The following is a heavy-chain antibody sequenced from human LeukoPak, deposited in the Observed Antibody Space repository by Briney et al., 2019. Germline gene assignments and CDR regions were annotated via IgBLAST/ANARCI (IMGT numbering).Heavy chain of an antibody. D-gene: IGHD2-2*01. V-gene: IGHV3-20*04. CDR1: GFTFDDYG. Sequence: PGGSLRLSCAASGFTFDDYGMSWVRQAPGKGLEWVSGINWNGGSTGYADSVKGRFTISRDNAKSTLYLQMNSLRAEDTAMYYCARGLGYCSSSSCYAWGYWGQGTLATVSS. J-gene: IGHJ4*02. CDR3: ARGLGYCSSSSCYAWGY. CDR2: INWNGGST.